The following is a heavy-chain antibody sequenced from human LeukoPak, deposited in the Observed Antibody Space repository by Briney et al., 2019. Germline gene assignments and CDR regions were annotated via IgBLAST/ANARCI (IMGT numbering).Heavy chain of an antibody. V-gene: IGHV4-39*01. CDR3: ARPSSISVLWGFDY. J-gene: IGHJ4*02. Sequence: SETLSLTCTVSGGSISSSSYYWGWIRQPPGKGLEWIGSIYYSGSTYYNPSLKSRVTISVDTSKNQFSLKLSSVTAADTAVYYCARPSSISVLWGFDYWGQGTLATVSS. CDR2: IYYSGST. CDR1: GGSISSSSYY. D-gene: IGHD3-16*01.